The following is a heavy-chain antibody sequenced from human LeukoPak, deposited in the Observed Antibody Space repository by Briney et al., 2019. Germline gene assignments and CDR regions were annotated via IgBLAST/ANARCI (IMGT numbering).Heavy chain of an antibody. D-gene: IGHD3-22*01. CDR1: GYTFTGYC. CDR3: ARDYYDSSGYSGWLDI. CDR2: INPNSGGT. J-gene: IGHJ3*02. V-gene: IGHV1-2*02. Sequence: ASVKVSCKASGYTFTGYCIHWVRQAPGQGLEWMGWINPNSGGTDYAQKFQGRVTMTRDTSISTAYMELSSLRSEDTAVYYCARDYYDSSGYSGWLDIWGQGTMVTVSS.